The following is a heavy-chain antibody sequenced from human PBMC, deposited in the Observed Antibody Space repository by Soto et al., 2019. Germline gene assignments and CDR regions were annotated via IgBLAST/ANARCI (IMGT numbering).Heavy chain of an antibody. D-gene: IGHD3-22*01. CDR2: IKQDGSEK. CDR3: AVAADSSSYPYPFDY. Sequence: GGSLTLSCAAPGFSFISYSMSWVRQAPGEGREWVANIKQDGSEKYYADSVKGRFTISRDNSKNTLYLQMNSRRAEDTAVYSCAVAADSSSYPYPFDYWGKASLFT. J-gene: IGHJ4*02. CDR1: GFSFISYS. V-gene: IGHV3-7*01.